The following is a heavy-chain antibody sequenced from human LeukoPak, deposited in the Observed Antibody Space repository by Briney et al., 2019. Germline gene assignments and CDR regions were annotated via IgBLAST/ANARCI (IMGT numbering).Heavy chain of an antibody. V-gene: IGHV1-2*02. J-gene: IGHJ5*02. D-gene: IGHD2-2*02. CDR2: INPNSGGT. CDR3: ARDRVVPAAILHWFDP. Sequence: VASVKVSCKASGYTFTGYYMHWVRRAPGQGLEWMGWINPNSGGTNYAQKFQGRVTMTRDTSISTAYMELSRLRSDDTAVYYCARDRVVPAAILHWFDPWGQGTLVTVSS. CDR1: GYTFTGYY.